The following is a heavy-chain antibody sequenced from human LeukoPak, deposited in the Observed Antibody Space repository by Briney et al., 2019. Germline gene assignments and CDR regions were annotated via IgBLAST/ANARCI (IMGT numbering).Heavy chain of an antibody. V-gene: IGHV1-2*02. J-gene: IGHJ5*02. CDR3: ARDRSEVNWFDP. Sequence: ASVKVSCTASGYTFTGYYMHWGRQAPGQGLEWVGGINPNSGGTNYAQKFQGRVTMTRDTSISTAYMELSRLRSDDTAVYYCARDRSEVNWFDPWGQGTLVTVSS. CDR1: GYTFTGYY. CDR2: INPNSGGT.